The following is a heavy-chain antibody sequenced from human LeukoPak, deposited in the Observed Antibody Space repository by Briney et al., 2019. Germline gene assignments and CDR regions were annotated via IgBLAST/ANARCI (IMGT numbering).Heavy chain of an antibody. CDR2: IRSKAYGGTT. V-gene: IGHV3-49*04. CDR3: ARLPAANLDGFDI. CDR1: GFTFGDYA. Sequence: GRSLRLSCTASGFTFGDYAMTWVRQAPGKGLEWVGFIRSKAYGGTTEYAASVKGRFTISRDDSKSIAYLQMNSLKTEDTAVYFCARLPAANLDGFDIWGQGTMVTVSS. J-gene: IGHJ3*02. D-gene: IGHD2-2*01.